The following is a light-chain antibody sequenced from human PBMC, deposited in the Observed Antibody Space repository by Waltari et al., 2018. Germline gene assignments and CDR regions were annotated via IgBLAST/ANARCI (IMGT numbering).Light chain of an antibody. J-gene: IGLJ2*01. Sequence: SYELAQPPSVSVSPGQQASITCSGPKLGDKYVSWYQHKPGQSPVVVIYRDTERPSGIPERFSGSNSGNTATLTISGTQTMDEADYYCQAWDSSTAVFGGGTKLTVL. V-gene: IGLV3-1*01. CDR3: QAWDSSTAV. CDR1: KLGDKY. CDR2: RDT.